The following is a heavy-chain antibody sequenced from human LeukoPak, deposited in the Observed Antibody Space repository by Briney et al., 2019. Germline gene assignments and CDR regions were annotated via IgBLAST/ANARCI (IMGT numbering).Heavy chain of an antibody. CDR2: IYPGDSDT. Sequence: GXGYSFTSYXIXXVRQMPGKGXXXXXXIYPGDSDTRYSPSFQGQVTISADKSISTAYLQWSSLKASDTAMYYCASQYCSGGSCYSNDAFDIWGQGTMVTVSS. V-gene: IGHV5-51*01. CDR1: GYSFTSYX. J-gene: IGHJ3*02. D-gene: IGHD2-15*01. CDR3: ASQYCSGGSCYSNDAFDI.